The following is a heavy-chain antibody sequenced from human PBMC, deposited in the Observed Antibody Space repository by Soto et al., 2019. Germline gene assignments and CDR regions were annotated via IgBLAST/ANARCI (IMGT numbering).Heavy chain of an antibody. Sequence: QVQLVESGGGVVQPGRSLRLSCAASGFTFSSYGMHWVRQAPGKGLEWVAVIWYDGSNKYYADSVKGRFTISRDNSKNTLYLQMNSLRAEDTAVSYGARDIAVDAFDIWGQWTMVTVSS. CDR3: ARDIAVDAFDI. D-gene: IGHD6-19*01. V-gene: IGHV3-33*01. CDR2: IWYDGSNK. J-gene: IGHJ3*02. CDR1: GFTFSSYG.